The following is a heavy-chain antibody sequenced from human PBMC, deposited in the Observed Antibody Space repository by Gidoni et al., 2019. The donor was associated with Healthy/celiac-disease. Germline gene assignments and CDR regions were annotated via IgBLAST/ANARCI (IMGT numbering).Heavy chain of an antibody. Sequence: QVQLVESGGGVVKPGGSLRLSCAASGFPFSSYGMHWVRQAPGNGLEWGAFIRYDGSNKYYAESVKGRFTISRDNSKNTLYLQMNSLRAEDTAVYYCAKDLHYYDSSLALRMSNGPIDYWGQGTLVTVSS. CDR1: GFPFSSYG. J-gene: IGHJ4*02. D-gene: IGHD3-22*01. CDR3: AKDLHYYDSSLALRMSNGPIDY. V-gene: IGHV3-30*02. CDR2: IRYDGSNK.